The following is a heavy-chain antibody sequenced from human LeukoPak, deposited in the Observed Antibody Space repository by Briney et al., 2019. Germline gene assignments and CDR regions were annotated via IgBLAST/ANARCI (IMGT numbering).Heavy chain of an antibody. Sequence: SQTLSLTCAVSGGSISSGGYSWSWIRQPPGKGLEWIGYIYHSGSTYYNPSLKSRVTISVDRSKNQFSLKLSSVTAADTAVYYCARDPNSSGWYDYWGQGTLVTVSS. V-gene: IGHV4-30-2*01. CDR1: GGSISSGGYS. J-gene: IGHJ4*02. D-gene: IGHD6-19*01. CDR2: IYHSGST. CDR3: ARDPNSSGWYDY.